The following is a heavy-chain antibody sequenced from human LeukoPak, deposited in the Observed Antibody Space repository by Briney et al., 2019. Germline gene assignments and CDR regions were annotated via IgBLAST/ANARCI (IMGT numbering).Heavy chain of an antibody. Sequence: GGSLRLSCAASGFAFTTYSMNWVRQAPGKGLQWVSYISITSRTTNYADSVKGRFTISRDSAKNSLYLQMNSLRDEDTAVYYCANEKAFAFDIWGQGTVVTVSS. V-gene: IGHV3-48*02. CDR3: ANEKAFAFDI. CDR1: GFAFTTYS. CDR2: ISITSRTT. J-gene: IGHJ3*02.